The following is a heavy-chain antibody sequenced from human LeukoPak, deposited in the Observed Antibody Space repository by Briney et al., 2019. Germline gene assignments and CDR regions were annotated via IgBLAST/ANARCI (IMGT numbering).Heavy chain of an antibody. CDR1: GYTLTELS. J-gene: IGHJ4*02. Sequence: ASVKVSCKVSGYTLTELSMHWVRQAPGKGLEWMGGFDPEDGETIYAQKFQGRVTVTEDTSTDTAYMELSSLRSEDTAVYYCATDIRGWYVFHWGQGTLVTVSS. CDR2: FDPEDGET. D-gene: IGHD6-19*01. V-gene: IGHV1-24*01. CDR3: ATDIRGWYVFH.